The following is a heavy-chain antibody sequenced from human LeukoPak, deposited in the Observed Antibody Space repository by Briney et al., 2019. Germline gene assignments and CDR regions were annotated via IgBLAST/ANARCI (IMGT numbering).Heavy chain of an antibody. D-gene: IGHD1-1*01. J-gene: IGHJ5*02. Sequence: PSETLSLTCTVPGGSSSSYYWSWIRQPPGKGLEWIGYIYYSGSTNYNPSLKSRVTISVDTSKNQFSLKLSSVTAADTAVYYCARGGSTGTNLNWVDPWGQGTLVTVSS. CDR3: ARGGSTGTNLNWVDP. CDR1: GGSSSSYY. CDR2: IYYSGST. V-gene: IGHV4-59*01.